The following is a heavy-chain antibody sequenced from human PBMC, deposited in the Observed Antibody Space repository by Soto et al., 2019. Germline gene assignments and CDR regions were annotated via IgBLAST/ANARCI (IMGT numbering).Heavy chain of an antibody. CDR3: GRGSGGNAIDY. J-gene: IGHJ4*02. D-gene: IGHD2-15*01. Sequence: PSETLSLTCTVSGGSISSGGYYWSWIRQHPGKGLEWIGYIYYSGSTYYNPSLKSRVTISVDTSKNQFSLKLSSVTAADTAVYYCGRGSGGNAIDYCGQVSLVTVSS. CDR1: GGSISSGGYY. CDR2: IYYSGST. V-gene: IGHV4-31*03.